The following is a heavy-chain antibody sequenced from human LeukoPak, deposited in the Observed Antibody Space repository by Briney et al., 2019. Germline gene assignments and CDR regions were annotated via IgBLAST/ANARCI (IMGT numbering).Heavy chain of an antibody. Sequence: PSETLSLTCTVSGGSISSYYWSWIRQPPGKGLEWIGYIYYSGSTNYNPSLKSRVTISVDTSENQFSLKLSSVTAADTAVYYCARDKEKGIGESFHFDYWGQGTLVTVSS. V-gene: IGHV4-59*01. D-gene: IGHD3-10*01. CDR1: GGSISSYY. CDR3: ARDKEKGIGESFHFDY. J-gene: IGHJ4*02. CDR2: IYYSGST.